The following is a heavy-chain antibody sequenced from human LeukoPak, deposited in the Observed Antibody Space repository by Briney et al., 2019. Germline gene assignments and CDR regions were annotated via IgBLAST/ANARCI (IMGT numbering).Heavy chain of an antibody. CDR1: GFTFSSYS. J-gene: IGHJ4*02. D-gene: IGHD2-15*01. V-gene: IGHV3-48*01. CDR3: ASLRGGVAIAGPSGY. Sequence: PGGSLRLSCAASGFTFSSYSMNWVRQAPGKGLEWVSYISSSSLTIYYADSVKGRFTISRDNAKNSLYLQMNSLRAEDTAVYYCASLRGGVAIAGPSGYWGQGTLVTVSS. CDR2: ISSSSLTI.